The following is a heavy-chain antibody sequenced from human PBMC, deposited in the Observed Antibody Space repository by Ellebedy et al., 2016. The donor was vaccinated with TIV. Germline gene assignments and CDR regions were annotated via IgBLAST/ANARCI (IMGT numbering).Heavy chain of an antibody. Sequence: GGSLRLXCAASGFTFSSYGMHWVRQAPGKGLEWVAVISYDGSNKYYADSVKGRFTISRDNSKNTLYLQMNSLRAEDTAVYYCAKEAYCSGGSCFDSYYYYGMDVWGQGTTVTVSS. CDR1: GFTFSSYG. V-gene: IGHV3-30*18. D-gene: IGHD2-15*01. CDR2: ISYDGSNK. J-gene: IGHJ6*02. CDR3: AKEAYCSGGSCFDSYYYYGMDV.